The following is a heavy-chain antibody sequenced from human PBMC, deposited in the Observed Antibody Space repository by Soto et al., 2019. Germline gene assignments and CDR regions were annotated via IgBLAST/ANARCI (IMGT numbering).Heavy chain of an antibody. J-gene: IGHJ4*02. CDR1: GFTFSSYE. Sequence: EVQLVESGGGLVQPGGSLRLSCAASGFTFSSYEMNWVRQAPGKGLEWVSYISSSGSTIYYADSVKGRFTISRDNAKNSLYLQMNSLRAEDTAVYYCARGMIATVTPDSYDSSGYYYGFFNYWGQGTLVTVSS. D-gene: IGHD3-22*01. V-gene: IGHV3-48*03. CDR3: ARGMIATVTPDSYDSSGYYYGFFNY. CDR2: ISSSGSTI.